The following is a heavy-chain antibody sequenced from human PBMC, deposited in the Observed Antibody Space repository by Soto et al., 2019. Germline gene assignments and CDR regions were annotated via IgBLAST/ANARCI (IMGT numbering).Heavy chain of an antibody. D-gene: IGHD3-9*01. Sequence: PGGSLRLSCAASGFTFSDYYLSLIRQAPGKGLEWVSYISRSSSYTNYADSVKGRFTISRDNAKNSLYLQMNSLRAEDTAVYYCARSAYYDILTGPLDYWGQGTMVTVSS. CDR3: ARSAYYDILTGPLDY. J-gene: IGHJ4*02. V-gene: IGHV3-11*06. CDR1: GFTFSDYY. CDR2: ISRSSSYT.